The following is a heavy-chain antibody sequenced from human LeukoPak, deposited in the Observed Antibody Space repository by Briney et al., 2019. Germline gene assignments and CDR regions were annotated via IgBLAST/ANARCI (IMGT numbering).Heavy chain of an antibody. V-gene: IGHV3-23*01. CDR1: GFTCSSYA. D-gene: IGHD2-2*01. J-gene: IGHJ4*02. CDR2: ISGSGGST. Sequence: PGGSLRLSCAASGFTCSSYAMSWVRQAPGKGLEWVSAISGSGGSTYYADSVKGRFTISRDNSKNTLYLQMNSLRAEDTAVYYCARDCSSTSCYELDYWGQGTLVTVSS. CDR3: ARDCSSTSCYELDY.